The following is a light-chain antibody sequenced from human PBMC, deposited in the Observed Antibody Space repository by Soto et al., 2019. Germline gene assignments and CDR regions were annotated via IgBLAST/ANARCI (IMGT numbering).Light chain of an antibody. CDR2: GAS. V-gene: IGKV3-20*01. J-gene: IGKJ3*01. CDR1: QSVSSSY. Sequence: EIVLTQSPGTLSLSPGERATLSRRASQSVSSSYLAWYQQKPGQAPRLLIYGASSRATGIPDRFSGSGSGTDFTLTISRLEPEDFAVYYCQQYGSSPFTVGPGTKVDIK. CDR3: QQYGSSPFT.